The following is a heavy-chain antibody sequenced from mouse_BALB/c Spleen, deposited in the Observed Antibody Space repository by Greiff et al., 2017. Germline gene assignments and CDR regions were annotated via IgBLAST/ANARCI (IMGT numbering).Heavy chain of an antibody. CDR2: IWAGGST. J-gene: IGHJ1*01. CDR3: AREITTADWYFDV. D-gene: IGHD2-4*01. V-gene: IGHV2-9*02. CDR1: GFSLTSYG. Sequence: VKLMESGPGLVAPSQSLSITCTVSGFSLTSYGVHWVRQPPGKGLEWLGVIWAGGSTNYNSALMSRLSISKDNSKSQVFLKMNSLQTDDTAMYYCAREITTADWYFDVWGAGTTVTVSS.